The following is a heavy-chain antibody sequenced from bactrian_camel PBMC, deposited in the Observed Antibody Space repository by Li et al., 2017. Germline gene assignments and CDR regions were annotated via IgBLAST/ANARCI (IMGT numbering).Heavy chain of an antibody. CDR3: AATRGPLLVRYVLEEGRYNY. V-gene: IGHV3S55*01. D-gene: IGHD1*01. J-gene: IGHJ4*01. Sequence: HVQLVESGGGSVQAGGSLRLSCEPMGYTNRITSVAWFRQDAGKEREGVSTVGSRGTPTFYADAIKGRFTVSKDNAKNTLYLQMDSLKPEDTATYYCAATRGPLLVRYVLEEGRYNYWGQGTQVTVS. CDR1: GYTNRITS. CDR2: VGSRGTPT.